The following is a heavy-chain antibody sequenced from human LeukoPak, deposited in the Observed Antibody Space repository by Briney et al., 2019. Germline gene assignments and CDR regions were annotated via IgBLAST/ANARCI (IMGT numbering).Heavy chain of an antibody. V-gene: IGHV1-2*02. CDR2: INPNSGGT. Sequence: ASVKVSCKASGYTFTSYDINWVRQATGQGLEWMGWINPNSGGTNYAQKFQGRVTMTRDTSISTAYMELSRLRSDDTAVYYCARERSSGWYFDYWGQGTLVTVSS. CDR1: GYTFTSYD. J-gene: IGHJ4*02. D-gene: IGHD6-19*01. CDR3: ARERSSGWYFDY.